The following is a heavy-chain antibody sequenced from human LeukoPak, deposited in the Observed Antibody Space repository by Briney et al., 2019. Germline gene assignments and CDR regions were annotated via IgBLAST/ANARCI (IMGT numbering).Heavy chain of an antibody. D-gene: IGHD3-22*01. Sequence: GGSLRLSCAASGFTFSSYGMHWVRQAPGKGLEWVAVISYDGNNKYYADSVKGRFTISRDNSKNTLYLQMNSLRAEDTAVYYCAKGRGHYHDSSGLDYWGQGTLVTVSS. CDR2: ISYDGNNK. J-gene: IGHJ4*02. CDR1: GFTFSSYG. V-gene: IGHV3-30*18. CDR3: AKGRGHYHDSSGLDY.